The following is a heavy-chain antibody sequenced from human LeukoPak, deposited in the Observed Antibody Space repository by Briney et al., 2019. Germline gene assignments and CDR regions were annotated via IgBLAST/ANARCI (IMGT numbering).Heavy chain of an antibody. CDR1: GGSISSYY. D-gene: IGHD3-22*01. J-gene: IGHJ5*02. V-gene: IGHV4-59*08. CDR3: ARARHYYDSSGYPKGTSVFDP. Sequence: PSETLSLTCTVSGGSISSYYWSWIRQPPGKGLEWIGYIYYSGSTNYNPSLRSRVTISVDTSKNQFSLKLSSVTAADTAVYYCARARHYYDSSGYPKGTSVFDPWGQGTLVTVSS. CDR2: IYYSGST.